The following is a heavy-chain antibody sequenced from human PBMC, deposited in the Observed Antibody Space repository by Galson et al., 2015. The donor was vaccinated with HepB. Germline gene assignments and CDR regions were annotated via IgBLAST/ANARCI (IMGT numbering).Heavy chain of an antibody. V-gene: IGHV5-51*03. CDR1: GYSFTSYW. CDR3: ARSGFGYSYGRGYSGYEPSGYMDV. CDR2: IYPGDSDT. Sequence: QSGAEVKKPGESLKISCKGSGYSFTSYWIGWVRQMPGKGLEWMGIIYPGDSDTRYSPSFQGQVTISADKSISTAYLQWSSLKASDTAMYYCARSGFGYSYGRGYSGYEPSGYMDVWGKGTTVTVSS. J-gene: IGHJ6*03. D-gene: IGHD5-12*01.